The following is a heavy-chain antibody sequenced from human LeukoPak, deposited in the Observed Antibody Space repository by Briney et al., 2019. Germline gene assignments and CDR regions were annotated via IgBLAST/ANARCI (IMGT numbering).Heavy chain of an antibody. D-gene: IGHD3-9*01. CDR1: GGSISSYY. V-gene: IGHV4-59*12. J-gene: IGHJ6*02. CDR2: IYYSGST. Sequence: SETLSLTCTVSGGSISSYYWSWIRQPPGKGLEWIGYIYYSGSTNYNPSLKSRVTISVDTSKNQFSLKLSSVTAADTAVYYCASPLYYDILTGYATGMDVWGQGTTVTVSS. CDR3: ASPLYYDILTGYATGMDV.